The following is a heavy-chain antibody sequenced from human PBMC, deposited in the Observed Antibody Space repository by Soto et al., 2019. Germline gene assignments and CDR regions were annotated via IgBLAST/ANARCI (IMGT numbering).Heavy chain of an antibody. CDR3: ARDRYYYDSSGLDWFGYYYYGMDV. V-gene: IGHV3-30-3*01. J-gene: IGHJ6*02. CDR2: ISYDGSNK. CDR1: GFTFSSYA. Sequence: GGSLRLSCAASGFTFSSYAMHWVRQAPGKGLEWVAVISYDGSNKYYADSVKGRFTISRDNSKNTLYLQMNSLRAEDTAVYYCARDRYYYDSSGLDWFGYYYYGMDVWGQGTTVTVS. D-gene: IGHD3-22*01.